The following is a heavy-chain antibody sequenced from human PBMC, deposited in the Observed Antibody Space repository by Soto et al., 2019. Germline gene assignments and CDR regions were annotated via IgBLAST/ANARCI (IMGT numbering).Heavy chain of an antibody. Sequence: QVQLMQSGAEVTKPGSSVKVSCKASGGPFNTFGISWVRQAPGQGLEWMGGIIPKYGTTNYAQRFQGRVTITADESTTTAYLELSSLRHDDTAIYYCARTRQRRPVFYVDYWGQGTPISVTS. CDR3: ARTRQRRPVFYVDY. CDR2: IIPKYGTT. V-gene: IGHV1-69*01. CDR1: GGPFNTFG. J-gene: IGHJ4*02. D-gene: IGHD2-2*01.